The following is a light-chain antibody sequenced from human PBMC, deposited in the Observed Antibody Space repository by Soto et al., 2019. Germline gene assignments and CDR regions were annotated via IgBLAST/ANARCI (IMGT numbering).Light chain of an antibody. CDR1: QKLYRN. CDR2: RAS. V-gene: IGKV3-15*01. CDR3: LQYHNLWA. Sequence: IVMTQSPATLSMSPGERATLSCRARQKLYRNVAWYQQRPGQAPRLLIYRASTRATGIPARFSGSGSGTEFTLTISSLQSEDFTVYSCLQYHNLWAFGQGTKVEIK. J-gene: IGKJ1*01.